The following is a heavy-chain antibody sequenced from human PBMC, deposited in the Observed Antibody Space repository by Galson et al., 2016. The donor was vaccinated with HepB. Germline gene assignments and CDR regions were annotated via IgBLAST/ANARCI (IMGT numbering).Heavy chain of an antibody. CDR2: MNQDGSEK. V-gene: IGHV3-7*01. CDR1: GFTFSNCW. Sequence: SLRLSCAASGFTFSNCWLSWVPKAPVKGLEWVANMNQDGSEKYFVDSVKGRFTISRDNAQNSVYLQMNSLRAEDTAVYYCARNYGPFDLWGQGTLVIVSS. CDR3: ARNYGPFDL. J-gene: IGHJ5*02. D-gene: IGHD3-16*01.